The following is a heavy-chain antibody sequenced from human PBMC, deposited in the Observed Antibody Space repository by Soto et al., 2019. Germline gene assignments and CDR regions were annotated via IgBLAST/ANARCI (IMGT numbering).Heavy chain of an antibody. V-gene: IGHV1-69*13. CDR2: TIPTFGTA. CDR3: ARDPEPYYDSSGSLAYFDY. D-gene: IGHD3-22*01. CDR1: GGTFSSYA. J-gene: IGHJ4*02. Sequence: SVKVSCKASGGTFSSYAISWVRQAPGQGLEWMGGTIPTFGTANYAQKFQGRVTITADESTSTAYMELSSLRSEDTAVYYCARDPEPYYDSSGSLAYFDYWGQGTLVTVSS.